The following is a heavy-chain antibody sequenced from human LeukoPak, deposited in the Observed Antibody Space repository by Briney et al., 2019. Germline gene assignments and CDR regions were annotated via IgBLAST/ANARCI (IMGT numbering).Heavy chain of an antibody. CDR2: IYYSGST. J-gene: IGHJ5*02. V-gene: IGHV4-31*03. CDR1: GGSISSGGYY. Sequence: SQTLSLTCTVSGGSISSGGYYWSWIRQHLGKGLEWIGYIYYSGSTYYNPSLKSRVTISVDTSKNQFSLKLSSVTAADTAVYYCARGDFWSGYYGDRWGPFDPWGQGTLVTVSS. D-gene: IGHD3-3*01. CDR3: ARGDFWSGYYGDRWGPFDP.